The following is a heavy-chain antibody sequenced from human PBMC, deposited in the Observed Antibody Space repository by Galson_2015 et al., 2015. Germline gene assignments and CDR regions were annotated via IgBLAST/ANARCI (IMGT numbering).Heavy chain of an antibody. CDR2: IIPILDRT. V-gene: IGHV1-69*02. D-gene: IGHD7-27*01. Sequence: SVKVSCKVSGGTFISYSITWVRQAPGQGLEWVGRIIPILDRTISAQKFQSRVTITADKATNTAYMELNSLRAEDTAVYYCARQLGIGSGSTGYWGQGTLVTVSS. CDR3: ARQLGIGSGSTGY. CDR1: GGTFISYS. J-gene: IGHJ4*02.